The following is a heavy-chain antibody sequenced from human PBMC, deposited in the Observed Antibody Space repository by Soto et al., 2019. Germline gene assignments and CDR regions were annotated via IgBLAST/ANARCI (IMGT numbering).Heavy chain of an antibody. CDR2: IYYSGST. J-gene: IGHJ4*02. CDR3: ARPFGRSSTSYFDY. CDR1: GGSISSSSYY. Sequence: SETLSLTCTVSGGSISSSSYYWGWIRQPPGKGLEWIGSIYYSGSTYYNPSLKSRVTISVDTSKNQFSLKLSSVTAADTAVYYCARPFGRSSTSYFDYWGQGTLVTVSS. V-gene: IGHV4-39*01. D-gene: IGHD2-2*01.